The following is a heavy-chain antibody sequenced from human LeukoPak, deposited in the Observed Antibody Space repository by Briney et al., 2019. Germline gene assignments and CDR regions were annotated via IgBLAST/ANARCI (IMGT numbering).Heavy chain of an antibody. CDR1: GGSISSSSYY. V-gene: IGHV4-39*01. CDR2: IYYSGST. CDR3: ASLATVTTRVVVGRPDWFGP. J-gene: IGHJ5*02. Sequence: SETLSLTCTVSGGSISSSSYYWGWIRQPPGKGLEWIGSIYYSGSTYYNPSLKSRVTISVDTSKNQFSLKLSSVTAADTAVYYCASLATVTTRVVVGRPDWFGPWGQGTLVTGSS. D-gene: IGHD4-17*01.